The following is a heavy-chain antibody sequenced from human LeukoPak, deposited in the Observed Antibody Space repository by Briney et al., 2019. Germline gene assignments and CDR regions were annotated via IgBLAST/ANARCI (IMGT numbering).Heavy chain of an antibody. CDR3: AKDRGSGSFYPDS. Sequence: GGSLRLSCAASGFTFSSYAMNWVRQASGKGLEWVSAISGSGAITYYADSVKGRFTISRDNSKNTLYLQMSTLRAEDTAVYYCAKDRGSGSFYPDSWGQGTLVTVSS. D-gene: IGHD3-10*01. CDR1: GFTFSSYA. CDR2: ISGSGAIT. J-gene: IGHJ4*02. V-gene: IGHV3-23*01.